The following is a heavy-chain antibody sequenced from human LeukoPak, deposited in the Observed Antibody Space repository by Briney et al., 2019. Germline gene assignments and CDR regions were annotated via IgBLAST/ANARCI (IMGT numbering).Heavy chain of an antibody. CDR1: GFTFRNFW. Sequence: GGPLRLSCAASGFTFRNFWMSWVRQAPGRGLEWVANIHPEGNEKYHVESVKGRFTISRDNAKSSLFLQMNGLRAEDTAVYYCARGDAFSGDHWGQGTLVTVSS. CDR3: ARGDAFSGDH. V-gene: IGHV3-7*04. J-gene: IGHJ4*02. CDR2: IHPEGNEK.